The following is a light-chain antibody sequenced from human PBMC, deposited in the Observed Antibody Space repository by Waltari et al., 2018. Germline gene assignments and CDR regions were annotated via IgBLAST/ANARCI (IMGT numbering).Light chain of an antibody. CDR2: SIN. V-gene: IGLV1-44*01. Sequence: QSVLTQPPSASGTPGQRVTISCSGSRSNIGRNTINWYQQVPGTAPKLLIYSINQRPSGVPDRFSGSKSGTSASLAISGLQSEDEADYYCAAWDDSLNGLVVFGGGTKLTVL. CDR3: AAWDDSLNGLVV. CDR1: RSNIGRNT. J-gene: IGLJ2*01.